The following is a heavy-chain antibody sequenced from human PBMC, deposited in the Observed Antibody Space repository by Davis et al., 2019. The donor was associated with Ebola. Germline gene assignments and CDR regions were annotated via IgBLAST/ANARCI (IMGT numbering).Heavy chain of an antibody. CDR1: GGSFSGYY. CDR2: INHSGST. J-gene: IGHJ5*02. Sequence: GSLRLSCAVYGGSFSGYYWSWIRQPPGKGLEWIGEINHSGSTNYNPSLKSRVTISVDTSKNQFSLKLSSVTAADTAVYYCARGGGSYYAWFDPWGQGTLVTVSS. D-gene: IGHD1-26*01. V-gene: IGHV4-34*01. CDR3: ARGGGSYYAWFDP.